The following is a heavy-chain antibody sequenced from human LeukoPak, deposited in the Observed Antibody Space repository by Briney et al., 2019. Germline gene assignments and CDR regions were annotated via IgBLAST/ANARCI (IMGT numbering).Heavy chain of an antibody. Sequence: GGSLRLSCAAPRFTFRSYWMSWVRQAPGKGREWVANIKQDGSERYYVDSVKGRFTISRDNAKNLVYLQLNSLRVEDTAVYYCARDGGPFDSWGQGTLVTVSS. CDR2: IKQDGSER. J-gene: IGHJ4*02. V-gene: IGHV3-7*03. CDR3: ARDGGPFDS. CDR1: RFTFRSYW. D-gene: IGHD2-15*01.